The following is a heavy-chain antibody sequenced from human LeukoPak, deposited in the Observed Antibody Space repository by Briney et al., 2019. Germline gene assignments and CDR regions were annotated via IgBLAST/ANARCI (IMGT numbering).Heavy chain of an antibody. Sequence: ASVKVSCKVSGYTLTELSMHWVRQAPGKGLEWMGGFDPEDGETIYAQKFQGRVAMTEDTSTDTAYMELSSLRSEDTAVYYCATDLTVRGWVNYWGQGTLVTVSS. CDR2: FDPEDGET. D-gene: IGHD3-10*01. J-gene: IGHJ4*02. V-gene: IGHV1-24*01. CDR3: ATDLTVRGWVNY. CDR1: GYTLTELS.